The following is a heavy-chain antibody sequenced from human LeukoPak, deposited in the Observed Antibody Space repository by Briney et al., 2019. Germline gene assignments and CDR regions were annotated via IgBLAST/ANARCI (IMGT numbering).Heavy chain of an antibody. CDR2: IKQDGSEK. D-gene: IGHD5-12*01. J-gene: IGHJ4*02. Sequence: GSLRPSCAASGFTFSSYSMSWVRQAPGKGLEWVANIKQDGSEKYYVDSVKGRFTISRDNAKNSLYLQMNSLRAEDTAVYYCAREGYSGYDWTDYWGQGTLVTASS. V-gene: IGHV3-7*01. CDR3: AREGYSGYDWTDY. CDR1: GFTFSSYS.